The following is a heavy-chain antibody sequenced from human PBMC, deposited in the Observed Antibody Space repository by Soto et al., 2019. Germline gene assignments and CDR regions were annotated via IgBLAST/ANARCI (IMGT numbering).Heavy chain of an antibody. Sequence: QVQLVESGGGVVQPGRSLRLSCAASGFTFSSYGMHWVRQAPGKGLEWVAVIWYDGSNKYYADSVKGRFTISRDNSKNTKYLQMNSLRAEDTAVYYCAREAPTSYDFWSGYPYYFDYWGQGTLVTVSS. CDR2: IWYDGSNK. D-gene: IGHD3-3*01. J-gene: IGHJ4*02. CDR3: AREAPTSYDFWSGYPYYFDY. CDR1: GFTFSSYG. V-gene: IGHV3-33*01.